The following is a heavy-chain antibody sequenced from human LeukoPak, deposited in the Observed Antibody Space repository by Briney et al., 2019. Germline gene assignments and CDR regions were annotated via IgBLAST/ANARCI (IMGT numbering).Heavy chain of an antibody. Sequence: ASVKVSCKASGGTFSSYAIRWVRQAPGQGLEWMGRIIPILGIANYAQKFQGRVTITADKSTSTAYMELSSLGSEDTAVYYCASEGRYSSGRWDYYFDYWGQGTLVTVSS. J-gene: IGHJ4*02. CDR2: IIPILGIA. CDR1: GGTFSSYA. V-gene: IGHV1-69*04. CDR3: ASEGRYSSGRWDYYFDY. D-gene: IGHD6-19*01.